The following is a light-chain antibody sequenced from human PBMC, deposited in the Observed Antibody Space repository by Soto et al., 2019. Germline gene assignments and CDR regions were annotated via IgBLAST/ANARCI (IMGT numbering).Light chain of an antibody. CDR1: SSNIGAGYD. Sequence: QAVVTQPPSVSGAPGQRVTISCAGSSSNIGAGYDVHWYQQLPGTAPKLLIYGNSNRPSGVPDRFSGSKSGTSASLAITGLLAEDEAEYYCQSYDSSLRGSLFGGGTKLTVL. CDR2: GNS. J-gene: IGLJ2*01. V-gene: IGLV1-40*01. CDR3: QSYDSSLRGSL.